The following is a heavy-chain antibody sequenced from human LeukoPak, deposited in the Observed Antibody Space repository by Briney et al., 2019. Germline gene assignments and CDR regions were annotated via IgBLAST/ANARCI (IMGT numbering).Heavy chain of an antibody. D-gene: IGHD5-12*01. CDR2: INPNSGGT. CDR1: GYTFTGYY. V-gene: IGHV1-2*02. Sequence: ASVKVSCKASGYTFTGYYMHWVRQAPGQGLEWMGWINPNSGGTNYAQKFQGRVTMTRDTSISTAYMELSRLRSDDTAVYYCARVGSGYDYSYDYWGQGTLVTVSS. CDR3: ARVGSGYDYSYDY. J-gene: IGHJ4*02.